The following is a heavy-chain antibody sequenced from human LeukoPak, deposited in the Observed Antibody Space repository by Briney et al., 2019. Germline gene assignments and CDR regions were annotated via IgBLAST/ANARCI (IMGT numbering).Heavy chain of an antibody. CDR3: XRXAHXLTAPYGMDV. D-gene: IGHD3-9*01. Sequence: SETLSLTCAVYGGSFSGYYWSWIRQPPGKGLEWIGEINHSGSTNYNPSLKSRVTISVDTSKNQFSLKLSSVTAADTAVYYCXRXAHXLTAPYGMDVWGQGTTXTVSS. V-gene: IGHV4-34*01. J-gene: IGHJ6*02. CDR2: INHSGST. CDR1: GGSFSGYY.